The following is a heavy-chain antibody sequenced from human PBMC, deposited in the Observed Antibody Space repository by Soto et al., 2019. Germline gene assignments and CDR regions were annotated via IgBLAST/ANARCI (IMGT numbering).Heavy chain of an antibody. V-gene: IGHV3-7*05. J-gene: IGHJ4*02. CDR2: IKQDGSEK. CDR3: ARVAYDILTGYSLYYFDY. CDR1: GFTFSSYW. D-gene: IGHD3-9*01. Sequence: GGSLRLSCAASGFTFSSYWMSWVRQAPGKGLEWVANIKQDGSEKYYVDSVKGRFTISRDNAKNSLYLQMNSLRAEDTAVYYCARVAYDILTGYSLYYFDYWGQGTLVTVS.